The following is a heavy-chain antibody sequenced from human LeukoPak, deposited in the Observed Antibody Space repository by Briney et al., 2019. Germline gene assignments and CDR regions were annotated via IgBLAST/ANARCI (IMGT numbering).Heavy chain of an antibody. Sequence: ASVKVSCKASGYTFTSYDFNWVRQATGQRPEWMGWMSPNSGDTGYAQKFQDRVTMTRNTSISTAYMELSSLRSEDTAVYYCARGVTVTKYYYYGMDVWGQGTTVTVSS. CDR3: ARGVTVTKYYYYGMDV. D-gene: IGHD4-17*01. CDR2: MSPNSGDT. J-gene: IGHJ6*02. CDR1: GYTFTSYD. V-gene: IGHV1-8*01.